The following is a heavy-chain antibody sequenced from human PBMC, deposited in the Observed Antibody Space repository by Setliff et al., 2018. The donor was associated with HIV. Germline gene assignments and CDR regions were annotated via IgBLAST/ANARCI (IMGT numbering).Heavy chain of an antibody. V-gene: IGHV3-7*03. CDR3: AKGVKWLAP. CDR2: INEDGTT. Sequence: GGSLRLSCVSSGFAFNDYYMTWVRQAPGKGLEWVATINEDGTTYYAESVKGRFTVSRDNSINILYLHMNSLIAEDTAVYYCAKGVKWLAPWGQGTLVTVSS. D-gene: IGHD3-10*01. J-gene: IGHJ5*02. CDR1: GFAFNDYY.